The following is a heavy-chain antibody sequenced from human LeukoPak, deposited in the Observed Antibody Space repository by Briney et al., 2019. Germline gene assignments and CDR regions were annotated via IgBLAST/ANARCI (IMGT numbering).Heavy chain of an antibody. CDR1: GFTFSRYY. CDR3: TRVFVGDEYSSSGY. J-gene: IGHJ4*02. CDR2: INSDGSST. V-gene: IGHV3-74*01. Sequence: GGSLRLSRAASGFTFSRYYMHWVRQAPGKGLVWVSRINSDGSSTTYADSVKGRFTISRDNAKNTLYLQMNSLKVEDTAVYYCTRVFVGDEYSSSGYWGQGTLVTVSS. D-gene: IGHD6-13*01.